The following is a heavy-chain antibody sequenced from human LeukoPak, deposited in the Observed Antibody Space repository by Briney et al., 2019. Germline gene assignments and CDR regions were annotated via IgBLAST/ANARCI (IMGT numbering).Heavy chain of an antibody. Sequence: ASVKVSCKASGYTFTSYYMHWVRQAPGQGLEWMGIINPSGGSTSYAQKFQGRVTMTRDMSTSTVYMELRSLRSDDTAVYYCARGRGGYSYADSGAFDPWGQGTLVTVSS. J-gene: IGHJ5*02. V-gene: IGHV1-46*01. CDR3: ARGRGGYSYADSGAFDP. CDR2: INPSGGST. D-gene: IGHD5-18*01. CDR1: GYTFTSYY.